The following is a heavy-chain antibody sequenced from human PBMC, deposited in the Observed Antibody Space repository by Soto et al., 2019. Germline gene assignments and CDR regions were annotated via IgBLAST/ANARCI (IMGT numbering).Heavy chain of an antibody. V-gene: IGHV3-33*01. CDR3: ARDRAVGILFDP. CDR2: IWYHGRNT. D-gene: IGHD5-18*01. J-gene: IGHJ5*02. Sequence: QVQLEESGGGVVQPGRSLRLSCAASGFTFSNYGFHWLHQAPGKGLEWVADIWYHGRNTYYADSVEGRFTISRDNSKNTVYLDMNSLRVEDTAVYFCARDRAVGILFDPWGQGTLVTVSS. CDR1: GFTFSNYG.